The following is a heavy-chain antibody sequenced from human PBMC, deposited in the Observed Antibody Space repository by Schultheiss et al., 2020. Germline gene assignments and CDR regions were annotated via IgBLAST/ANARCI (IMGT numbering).Heavy chain of an antibody. V-gene: IGHV4-61*08. D-gene: IGHD1-26*01. Sequence: SETLSLTCTVSGGSVTSGDYYWSWIRQPPGKGLEWIGYIYYSGSTDYNPSLKSRVTISVDTSKNQFSLKLSSVTAADSAVYFCARGRSRKWELPYYYGVDVWGRGTTVTVSS. CDR1: GGSVTSGDYY. J-gene: IGHJ6*02. CDR2: IYYSGST. CDR3: ARGRSRKWELPYYYGVDV.